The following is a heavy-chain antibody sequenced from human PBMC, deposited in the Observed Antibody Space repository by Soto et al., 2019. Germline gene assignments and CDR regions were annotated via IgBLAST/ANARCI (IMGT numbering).Heavy chain of an antibody. V-gene: IGHV1-69*12. CDR3: ASPAASGRFWRGKNYYGMDV. Sequence: QVQLVQSGAEVKKPGSSVKVSCKASGGTFSSYAISWVRQSPGQGLEWMGGIIPIFGTANYAQKFQGRVTITEDESTSTAYMELSSLRSEDTDVYYCASPAASGRFWRGKNYYGMDVWGQGTTVTVSS. J-gene: IGHJ6*02. D-gene: IGHD2-2*01. CDR2: IIPIFGTA. CDR1: GGTFSSYA.